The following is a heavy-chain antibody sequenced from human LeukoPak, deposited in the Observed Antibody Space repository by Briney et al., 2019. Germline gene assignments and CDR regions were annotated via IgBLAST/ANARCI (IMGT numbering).Heavy chain of an antibody. J-gene: IGHJ4*02. Sequence: SETLSLTCAVYGGSFSGYYWSWIRQPPGKGLEWIGEINHSGSTNYNPSLKSRVTISVDTSKNQFSLKLSSVTAADTAVYYCASGPYCGGDCYPFDYWGQGTLVTVSS. CDR1: GGSFSGYY. CDR3: ASGPYCGGDCYPFDY. CDR2: INHSGST. V-gene: IGHV4-34*01. D-gene: IGHD2-21*02.